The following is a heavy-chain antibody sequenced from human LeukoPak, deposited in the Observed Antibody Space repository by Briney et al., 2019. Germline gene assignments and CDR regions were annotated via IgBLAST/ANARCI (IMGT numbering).Heavy chain of an antibody. D-gene: IGHD3-22*01. J-gene: IGHJ4*02. V-gene: IGHV1-18*01. Sequence: ASAKVSCKASGYTFTSYGISWVRQAPGQGLEWMGWISAYNGNTNYAQKPQGRVTMTTDTSTSTAYMELRSLRSDDTAVYYCARSRVQTYYYDSSGYYYYWGQGTLVTVSS. CDR2: ISAYNGNT. CDR1: GYTFTSYG. CDR3: ARSRVQTYYYDSSGYYYY.